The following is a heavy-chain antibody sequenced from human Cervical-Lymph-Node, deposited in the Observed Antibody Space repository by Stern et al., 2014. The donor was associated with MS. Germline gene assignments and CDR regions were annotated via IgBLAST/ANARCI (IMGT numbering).Heavy chain of an antibody. Sequence: EVQLVESGGGLEQPGGSLRLSCAASGFTFSDYAMNWVRQAPGKGLQWVSTLSGGGRRTYYADSVKGRFTSSRDNSKNTLYLQMISLRAEDTAVYYCAKEESDYTSPYYFDTWGQGTLVTVSS. CDR2: LSGGGRRT. D-gene: IGHD4-17*01. CDR3: AKEESDYTSPYYFDT. J-gene: IGHJ4*02. V-gene: IGHV3-23*04. CDR1: GFTFSDYA.